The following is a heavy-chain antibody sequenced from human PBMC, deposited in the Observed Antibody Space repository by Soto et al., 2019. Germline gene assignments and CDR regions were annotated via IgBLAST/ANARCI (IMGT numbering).Heavy chain of an antibody. J-gene: IGHJ4*02. D-gene: IGHD6-6*01. CDR1: GFTFSSYG. V-gene: IGHV3-33*01. Sequence: GGSLRLSCAASGFTFSSYGMHWVRQAPGKGLEWVAVIWYDGSNKYYADSVRGRFTISRDNSKNTLYLQMNSLRAEDTAVYYCARDLGDSSSSVDYWGQGTLVTVSS. CDR3: ARDLGDSSSSVDY. CDR2: IWYDGSNK.